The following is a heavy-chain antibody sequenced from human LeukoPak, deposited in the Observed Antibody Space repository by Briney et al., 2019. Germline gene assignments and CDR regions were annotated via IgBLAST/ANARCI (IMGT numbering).Heavy chain of an antibody. D-gene: IGHD6-13*01. V-gene: IGHV1-69*04. CDR2: IIPIFCIS. CDR1: RCTFRNYA. J-gene: IGHJ1*01. Sequence: SSVKVSRKASRCTFRNYAMRLLRPAPAPRLDWMGRIIPIFCISNYAQKFQGRVTITADKDTSTAYMDLSRLSSEDTAVSYCARCSNGSWYPRGDSAEYLQHWGQGTLVTVSS. CDR3: ARCSNGSWYPRGDSAEYLQH.